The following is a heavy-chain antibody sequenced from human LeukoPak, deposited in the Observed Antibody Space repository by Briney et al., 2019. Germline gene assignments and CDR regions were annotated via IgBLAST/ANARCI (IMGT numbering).Heavy chain of an antibody. D-gene: IGHD3-22*01. J-gene: IGHJ4*02. CDR1: GFTVSSNY. CDR3: ARGITYYYDSSGSHGDY. CDR2: ISSSSSYI. Sequence: GGSLRLSCAASGFTVSSNYMSWVRQAPGKGLEWVSSISSSSSYIYYADSVKGRFTISRDNAKNSLYLQMNSLRAEDTAVYYCARGITYYYDSSGSHGDYWGQGTLVTVSS. V-gene: IGHV3-21*01.